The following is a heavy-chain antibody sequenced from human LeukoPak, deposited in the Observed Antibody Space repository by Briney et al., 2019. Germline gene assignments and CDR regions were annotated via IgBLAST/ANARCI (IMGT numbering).Heavy chain of an antibody. CDR2: IYYSGST. J-gene: IGHJ4*02. Sequence: SETLSLTCTVSGGSVSSGSYYWSWIRQPPGKGLEWIGYIYYSGSTNYNPSLKSRVTISVDTSKNQFSLELSSVTAADTAVYYCARELAVAGKGGYDYWGQGTLVTVSS. CDR3: ARELAVAGKGGYDY. CDR1: GGSVSSGSYY. V-gene: IGHV4-61*01. D-gene: IGHD6-19*01.